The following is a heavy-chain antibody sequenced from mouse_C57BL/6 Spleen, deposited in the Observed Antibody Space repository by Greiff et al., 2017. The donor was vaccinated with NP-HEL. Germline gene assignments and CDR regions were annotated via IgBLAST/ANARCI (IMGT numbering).Heavy chain of an antibody. V-gene: IGHV1-54*01. CDR1: GYAFTNYL. CDR2: INPGSGGT. D-gene: IGHD2-4*01. J-gene: IGHJ3*01. CDR3: ARMDYDYDGAWFAY. Sequence: VQLQQSGPELVRPGTSVKVSCKASGYAFTNYLIEWVKQRPGQGLEWIGVINPGSGGTNYNEKFKGKATLTADKSSSTAYMQLSSLTSEDSAVYFCARMDYDYDGAWFAYWGQGTLVTVSA.